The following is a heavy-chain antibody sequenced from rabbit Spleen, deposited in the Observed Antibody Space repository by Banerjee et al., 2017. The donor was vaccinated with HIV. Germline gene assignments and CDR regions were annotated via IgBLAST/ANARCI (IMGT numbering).Heavy chain of an antibody. CDR1: GFSFSSSYW. CDR3: GKDWVGGSNDWAYYFDL. Sequence: EESGGGLVKPEGSLTLTCTASGFSFSSSYWICWVRQAPGKGLEWIACIYAGSSGTTYYASWAKGRFTISKTSSTTVTLQMTSLTAADTATYFCGKDWVGGSNDWAYYFDLWGPGTLVTVS. D-gene: IGHD4-2*01. J-gene: IGHJ4*01. CDR2: IYAGSSGTT. V-gene: IGHV1S45*01.